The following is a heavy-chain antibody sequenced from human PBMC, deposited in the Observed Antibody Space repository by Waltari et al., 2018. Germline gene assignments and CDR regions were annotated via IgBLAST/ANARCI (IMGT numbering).Heavy chain of an antibody. V-gene: IGHV3-23*04. CDR3: AKADNKWELLWFDS. CDR1: GFSSYPSA. Sequence: EVQLVQSGGGLVQPGGSLRLCCDTSGFSSYPSAMTWVRQAPGKGLEWVSTINPGRANTYYADSVRGRFTISRDNSKNTLYLQLNNLRAEDTATYYCAKADNKWELLWFDSWGQGNLVIVSS. J-gene: IGHJ5*02. CDR2: INPGRANT. D-gene: IGHD3-10*01.